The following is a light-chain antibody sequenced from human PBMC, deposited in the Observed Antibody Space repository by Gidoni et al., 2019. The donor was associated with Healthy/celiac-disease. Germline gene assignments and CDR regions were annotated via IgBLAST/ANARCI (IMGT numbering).Light chain of an antibody. J-gene: IGKJ1*01. CDR1: QSISSW. CDR2: KAS. Sequence: DIQMTQSPSTLSASVGDRVTITCRASQSISSWLAWYQQKPGKAPKLLIYKASSLESGVPSRFSGSGSGTEFTLTISSLQPDDVATYYCKQYNSYSQTFGQXTKVEIK. CDR3: KQYNSYSQT. V-gene: IGKV1-5*03.